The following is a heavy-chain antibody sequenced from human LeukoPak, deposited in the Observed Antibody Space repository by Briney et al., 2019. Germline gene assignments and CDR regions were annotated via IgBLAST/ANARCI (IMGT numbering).Heavy chain of an antibody. CDR1: GYTFTGYY. D-gene: IGHD3-10*01. V-gene: IGHV1-2*02. Sequence: ASVKVSCKASGYTFTGYYMHWVRQAPGQGLEWMGWINPNSGGTNYAQKFQGRVTTTRDTSISTAYMELSRLRSDDTAVYYCARDDYGSGSYEEYWGQGTLVTVSS. CDR3: ARDDYGSGSYEEY. CDR2: INPNSGGT. J-gene: IGHJ4*02.